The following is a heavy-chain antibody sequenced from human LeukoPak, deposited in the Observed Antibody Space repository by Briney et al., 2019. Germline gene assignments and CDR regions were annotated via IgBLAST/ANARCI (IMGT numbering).Heavy chain of an antibody. J-gene: IGHJ3*02. CDR1: GGTFSSYA. Sequence: SVTVSCKASGGTFSSYAISWVRQAPGQGLEWMGGIIPIFGTANYAQKFQGRVTITADESTSTAYMELSSLRSEDTAVYYCAREAGAGSDDAFDIWGQGTMVTVSS. CDR3: AREAGAGSDDAFDI. V-gene: IGHV1-69*13. CDR2: IIPIFGTA. D-gene: IGHD3-10*01.